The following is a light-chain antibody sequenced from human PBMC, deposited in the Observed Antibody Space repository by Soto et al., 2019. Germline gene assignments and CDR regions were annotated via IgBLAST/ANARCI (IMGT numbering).Light chain of an antibody. Sequence: QSVLTQPPSASGSPGQSVTISCTGTSSDINGYDYVSWYQQHPGKAPKVLIYEINKRPSGVPDRFSGSRSGSTASLTVSGLQAEDEADYYCSSYAGSNKRVFGGGTKLTVL. J-gene: IGLJ3*02. CDR1: SSDINGYDY. CDR3: SSYAGSNKRV. V-gene: IGLV2-8*01. CDR2: EIN.